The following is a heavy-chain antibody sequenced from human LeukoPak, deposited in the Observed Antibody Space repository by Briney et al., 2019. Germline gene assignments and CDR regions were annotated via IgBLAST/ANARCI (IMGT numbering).Heavy chain of an antibody. J-gene: IGHJ5*02. CDR2: INPTTGGT. CDR3: ARGGATVVGTRADWFDA. Sequence: GASVKVSCTASGYTFTGNYLTWLRQAPGQGFEWMGWINPTTGGTNVAQKFQGRVTMTRDTYINTVYMELTGLISDDTAVYYCARGGATVVGTRADWFDAWGQGTLVTVSS. V-gene: IGHV1-2*02. CDR1: GYTFTGNY. D-gene: IGHD6-13*01.